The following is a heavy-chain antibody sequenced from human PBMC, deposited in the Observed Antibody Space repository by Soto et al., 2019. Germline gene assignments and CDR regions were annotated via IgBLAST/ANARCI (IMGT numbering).Heavy chain of an antibody. Sequence: VQLVQSGAEVKKPGSSVKVSCKTSGGIFSNYAISWVRQVPGQGLEWMGGIIPISGTANYAQKFQGRVTITADESTRTAYMELSSLRSEDTAVYYCARSGVVVNAFDVWGQGTMVTVSS. D-gene: IGHD2-21*01. J-gene: IGHJ3*01. CDR3: ARSGVVVNAFDV. CDR1: GGIFSNYA. CDR2: IIPISGTA. V-gene: IGHV1-69*12.